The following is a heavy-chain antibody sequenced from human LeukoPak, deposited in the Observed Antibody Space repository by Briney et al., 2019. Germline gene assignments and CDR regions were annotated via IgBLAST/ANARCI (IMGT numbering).Heavy chain of an antibody. CDR3: ANVLRFLEWGGDAFDI. D-gene: IGHD3-3*01. J-gene: IGHJ3*02. V-gene: IGHV1-69*04. CDR2: IIPILGIA. CDR1: GDTFSSYA. Sequence: ASVKVSCKASGDTFSSYAISWVRQAPGQGLEWMGRIIPILGIANYAQKFQGRVTITADKSTSTAYMELSSLRSEDTAVYYCANVLRFLEWGGDAFDIWGQGTMVTVSS.